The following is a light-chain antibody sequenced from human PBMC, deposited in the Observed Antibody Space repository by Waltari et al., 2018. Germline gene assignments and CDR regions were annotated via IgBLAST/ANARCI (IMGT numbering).Light chain of an antibody. CDR2: DNS. V-gene: IGLV1-40*01. CDR1: TSTIGAGYA. CDR3: QSYDSSLSRV. J-gene: IGLJ1*01. Sequence: QSVLPHPPSVSGAPGQRVTISSTGSTSTIGAGYAVHWYQQLPGTAPKLLIYDNSNRPSGVPDRFSGAKSGTSASLAITGLQAEDEADYYCQSYDSSLSRVFGTGTKVIVL.